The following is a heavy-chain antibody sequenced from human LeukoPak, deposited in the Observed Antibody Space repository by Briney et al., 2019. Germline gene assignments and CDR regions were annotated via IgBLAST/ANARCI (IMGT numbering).Heavy chain of an antibody. V-gene: IGHV1-69*05. CDR1: GGTFISYA. D-gene: IGHD6-13*01. CDR2: IIPIFGTA. Sequence: SVKVSCKATGGTFISYAISWVRQAPGQGLEWMGRIIPIFGTANYAQKFQGRVTITTDESTSTAYMELSSLRSEDTAVYYCARAAPQYSSSWYGPFDYWGQGTLVTVSS. CDR3: ARAAPQYSSSWYGPFDY. J-gene: IGHJ4*02.